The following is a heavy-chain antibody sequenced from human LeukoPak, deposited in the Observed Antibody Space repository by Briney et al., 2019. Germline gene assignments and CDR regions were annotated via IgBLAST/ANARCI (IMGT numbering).Heavy chain of an antibody. J-gene: IGHJ4*02. CDR3: ARGPYDFWSGYYPPPDY. D-gene: IGHD3-3*01. CDR2: ISGSGGST. Sequence: PGGSLRLSCAASGFTFSSYAMSWVRQAPGKGLEGVSAISGSGGSTYYADSVKGRFTISRDNAKNSLYLQMNSLRAEDTAVYYCARGPYDFWSGYYPPPDYWGQGTLVTVSS. V-gene: IGHV3-23*01. CDR1: GFTFSSYA.